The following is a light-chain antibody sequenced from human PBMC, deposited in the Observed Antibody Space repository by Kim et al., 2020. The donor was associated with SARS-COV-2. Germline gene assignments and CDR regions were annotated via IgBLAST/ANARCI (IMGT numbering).Light chain of an antibody. CDR1: SLRSYY. CDR3: NSRDSSGNRGV. V-gene: IGLV3-19*01. Sequence: AWGQTVRSTCQGDSLRSYYASWYQQKPGQAPVLGIYGKNNRPSGIPDRFSGSSSGNTASLTITGAQAEDEADYYCNSRDSSGNRGVFGGGTQLTVL. CDR2: GKN. J-gene: IGLJ2*01.